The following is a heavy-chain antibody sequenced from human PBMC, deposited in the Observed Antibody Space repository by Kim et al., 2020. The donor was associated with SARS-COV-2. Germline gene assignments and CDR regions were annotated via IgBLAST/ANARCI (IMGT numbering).Heavy chain of an antibody. CDR3: AKDTNSGISLGARENSYTFNM. CDR1: GLTFDDYA. V-gene: IGHV3-9*01. J-gene: IGHJ3*02. D-gene: IGHD3-10*01. CDR2: ISCNSSNT. Sequence: GGSLRLSCAASGLTFDDYAMHWVRQAPGKGLEWVSGISCNSSNTVYADSVKGRFTISRDNAKNSLYLQMNSLRPEDTALYYCAKDTNSGISLGARENSYTFNMWGRGTMVTV.